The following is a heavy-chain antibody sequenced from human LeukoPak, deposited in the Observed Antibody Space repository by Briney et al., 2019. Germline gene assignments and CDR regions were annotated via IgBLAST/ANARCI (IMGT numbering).Heavy chain of an antibody. V-gene: IGHV1-46*01. CDR2: INPSGGST. D-gene: IGHD1-26*01. CDR3: ARGGVGATTYVWFEL. CDR1: GYTFTNYY. Sequence: ASVKVSCKASGYTFTNYYIHWVRQAPGQGLECMGIINPSGGSTSYAQKFQGRVTMTRDMSTSTVYMELSSLRSEDTAVYYCARGGVGATTYVWFELSGHRRLFTVSS. J-gene: IGHJ5*02.